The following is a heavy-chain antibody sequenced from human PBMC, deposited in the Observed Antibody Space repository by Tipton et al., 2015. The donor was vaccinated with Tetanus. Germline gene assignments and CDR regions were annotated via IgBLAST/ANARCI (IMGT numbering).Heavy chain of an antibody. J-gene: IGHJ4*02. V-gene: IGHV3-53*01. Sequence: SLRLSCAASGFTVSSNYMSWVRQAPGKGLEWVSVIYSGGSTSYADPVKGRFTISRDTSKNTLYLQMNSLRAEDTAVYYCARAYSYGAFDYWGQGTLVTVSS. CDR2: IYSGGST. CDR3: ARAYSYGAFDY. D-gene: IGHD5-18*01. CDR1: GFTVSSNY.